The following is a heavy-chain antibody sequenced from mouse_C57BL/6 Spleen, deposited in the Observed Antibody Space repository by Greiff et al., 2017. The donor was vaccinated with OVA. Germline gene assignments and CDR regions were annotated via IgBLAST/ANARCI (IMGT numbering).Heavy chain of an antibody. CDR2: ISSGSSTI. CDR1: GFTFSDYG. CDR3: ARDLLLRSSYAMDY. D-gene: IGHD1-1*01. Sequence: EVMLVESGGGLVKPGGSLKLSCAASGFTFSDYGMHWVRQAPEKGLEWVAYISSGSSTIYYADTVKGRFTISRDNAKNTLFLQMTSLRSEDTAMYYCARDLLLRSSYAMDYWGQGTSVTVSS. J-gene: IGHJ4*01. V-gene: IGHV5-17*01.